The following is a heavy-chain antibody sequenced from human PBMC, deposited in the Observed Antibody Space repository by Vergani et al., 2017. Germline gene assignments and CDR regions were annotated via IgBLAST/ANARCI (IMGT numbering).Heavy chain of an antibody. CDR2: IYPGDSDT. V-gene: IGHV5-51*03. CDR3: ARVRGGSSVSAYFDY. D-gene: IGHD2-15*01. J-gene: IGHJ4*02. CDR1: GYSFTTYW. Sequence: EVQLVQSGAEVKKSGESLKISCQGFGYSFTTYWIGWVRQMPGKGLEWMGIIYPGDSDTRYRPSFQGQVTISADKSISTAYLQWSSLKASDTAIYYCARVRGGSSVSAYFDYWGQGTLVTVSS.